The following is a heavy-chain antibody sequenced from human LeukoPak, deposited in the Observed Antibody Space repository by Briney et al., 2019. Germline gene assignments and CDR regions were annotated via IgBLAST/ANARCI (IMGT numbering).Heavy chain of an antibody. V-gene: IGHV4-59*01. CDR1: GGSISSYY. D-gene: IGHD3-22*01. CDR2: IYYSGSP. Sequence: SETLSLTCTVSGGSISSYYWSWIRQPPGKGLEWIGYIYYSGSPNYNPSLKSRVTISVDTSKNQFSLKLSSVTAADTAVYYCARLITTRHPFDYWGQGTLVTVSS. J-gene: IGHJ4*02. CDR3: ARLITTRHPFDY.